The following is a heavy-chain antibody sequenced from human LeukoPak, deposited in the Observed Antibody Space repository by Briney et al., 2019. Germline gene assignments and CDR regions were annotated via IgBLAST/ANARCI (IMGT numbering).Heavy chain of an antibody. D-gene: IGHD3-9*01. J-gene: IGHJ4*02. CDR1: GFTFSSYG. CDR3: AKSLSKTGRTPPFDY. Sequence: PGGSLRLSCAASGFTFSSYGMHWVRQAPGKGLEWVAVIWYDGSNKYYADSVKGRFTNSRDNSKNTLYLQMNSLRAEDTAVYYCAKSLSKTGRTPPFDYWGQGTLVTVSS. V-gene: IGHV3-33*06. CDR2: IWYDGSNK.